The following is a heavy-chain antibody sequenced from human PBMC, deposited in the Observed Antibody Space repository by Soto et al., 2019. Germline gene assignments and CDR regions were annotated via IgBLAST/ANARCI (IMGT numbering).Heavy chain of an antibody. CDR2: ISGSSDDT. CDR3: ANPIPKTGTTLGF. Sequence: QLLESGGGFVQPGGSLRLSCVASGFTFSNFAMAWVRQAPGEGLEWVSAISGSSDDTFYADSMKGRFTISRDNSKDTLYLQINRLRAEDTAVYYCANPIPKTGTTLGFWGQGTLVTVSS. CDR1: GFTFSNFA. D-gene: IGHD1-1*01. J-gene: IGHJ4*02. V-gene: IGHV3-23*01.